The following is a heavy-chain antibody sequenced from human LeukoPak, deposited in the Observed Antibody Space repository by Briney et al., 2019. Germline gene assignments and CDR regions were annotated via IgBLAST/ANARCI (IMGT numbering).Heavy chain of an antibody. D-gene: IGHD4-17*01. CDR2: ISAYNGNT. CDR1: GYTFTSYG. V-gene: IGHV1-18*01. CDR3: ARDFHDYGDYYFDY. J-gene: IGHJ4*02. Sequence: ASVKVSCKASGYTFTSYGSSWVRQAPGQALEWMGWISAYNGNTNYAQKLQGRVTMTTDTSTSTAYMELRSLRSDDTAVYYCARDFHDYGDYYFDYWGQGTLVTVSS.